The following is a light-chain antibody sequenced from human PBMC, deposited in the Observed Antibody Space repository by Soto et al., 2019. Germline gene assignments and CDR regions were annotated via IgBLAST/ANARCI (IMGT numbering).Light chain of an antibody. CDR2: MGS. CDR1: QSLLESNGYNY. Sequence: DIVMTQSPLSLPVSPGEPASISCRASQSLLESNGYNYLAWYLQKPGQSPQLLIHMGSNRASGVPDRFSGSGSGTDFTLKISRVKPEDVGVYYCMQALQTPRTFGQGTKLEIK. V-gene: IGKV2-28*01. J-gene: IGKJ2*01. CDR3: MQALQTPRT.